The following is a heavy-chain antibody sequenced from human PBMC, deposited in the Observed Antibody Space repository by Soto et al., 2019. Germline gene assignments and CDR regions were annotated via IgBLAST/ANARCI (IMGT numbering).Heavy chain of an antibody. CDR2: ISGSGGST. V-gene: IGHV3-23*01. CDR3: AKDSSGPSDY. CDR1: GFTLSSYA. Sequence: SPRLSCAASGFTLSSYAMSWVRQAPGKGLEWVSVISGSGGSTYYADSVKGRFTISRDNSKNTLYLQINSLRAEDTAVYYCAKDSSGPSDYWGQGTLVTVSS. D-gene: IGHD3-22*01. J-gene: IGHJ4*02.